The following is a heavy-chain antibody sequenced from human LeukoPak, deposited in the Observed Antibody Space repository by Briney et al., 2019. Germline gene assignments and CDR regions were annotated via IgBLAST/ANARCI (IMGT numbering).Heavy chain of an antibody. V-gene: IGHV3-23*01. J-gene: IGHJ4*02. D-gene: IGHD6-6*01. Sequence: GGSLRLSCAASGFTFSSYAMSWVRQAPGKGLEWVSAISGSGGSTYYADSVKGRFTISRDNSKNTLYLQMNSLRADDTAVYYCAKALYSSSSEGTFDYWGQGTLVTVSS. CDR1: GFTFSSYA. CDR3: AKALYSSSSEGTFDY. CDR2: ISGSGGST.